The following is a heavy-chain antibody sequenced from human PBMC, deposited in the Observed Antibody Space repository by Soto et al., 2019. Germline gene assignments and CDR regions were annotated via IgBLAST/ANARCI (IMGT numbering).Heavy chain of an antibody. CDR1: GFTFSSYS. J-gene: IGHJ4*02. D-gene: IGHD4-17*01. CDR3: ARHMTTVTIGPDLDY. Sequence: GGSLRLSCAASGFTFSSYSMNWVRQAPGKGLEWVSSISSSSSYIYYADSVKGRFTISRDNAKNSLYLQMNSLRAEDTAVYYCARHMTTVTIGPDLDYWGQGTLVTVSS. CDR2: ISSSSSYI. V-gene: IGHV3-21*01.